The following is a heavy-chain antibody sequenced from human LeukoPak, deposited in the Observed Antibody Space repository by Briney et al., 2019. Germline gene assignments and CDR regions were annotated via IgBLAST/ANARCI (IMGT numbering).Heavy chain of an antibody. CDR1: GCTFSSYA. Sequence: ASVKVSCKASGCTFSSYAISWVRQAPGQGLEWMGGIIPIFGTANYAQKFQGRVTITADESTSTAYMELSSLRSEDTAVYYCASTQSRLLEWLSPFDYWGQGTLVTVSS. D-gene: IGHD3-3*01. J-gene: IGHJ4*02. CDR2: IIPIFGTA. V-gene: IGHV1-69*13. CDR3: ASTQSRLLEWLSPFDY.